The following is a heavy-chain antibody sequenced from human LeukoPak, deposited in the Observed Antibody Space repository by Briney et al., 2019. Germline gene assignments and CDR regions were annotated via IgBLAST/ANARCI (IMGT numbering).Heavy chain of an antibody. CDR2: ISGDSSDI. CDR1: GFTFKNYA. CDR3: ARRGYSDSSGYDY. Sequence: GGCLRLSCATSGFTFKNYAMNWVRQAPGKGLEWVSSISGDSSDIYYADSVMGRSTISRDNAKNSVYLQINSLRAEDTAIYYCARRGYSDSSGYDYWGQGTLVTVSS. D-gene: IGHD3-22*01. J-gene: IGHJ4*02. V-gene: IGHV3-21*01.